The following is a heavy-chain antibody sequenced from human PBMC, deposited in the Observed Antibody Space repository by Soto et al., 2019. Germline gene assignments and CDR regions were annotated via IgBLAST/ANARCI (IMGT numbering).Heavy chain of an antibody. J-gene: IGHJ5*02. CDR1: GYTLTELS. CDR2: FDPEDGET. Sequence: ASVKVSCKVSGYTLTELSMHWVRQAPGKGLEWMGGFDPEDGETIYAQKLQGRVTMTTDTSTSTAYMELRSLRSDDTAVYYCARGIAAAGPWGQGTLVTVSS. CDR3: ARGIAAAGP. D-gene: IGHD6-13*01. V-gene: IGHV1-24*01.